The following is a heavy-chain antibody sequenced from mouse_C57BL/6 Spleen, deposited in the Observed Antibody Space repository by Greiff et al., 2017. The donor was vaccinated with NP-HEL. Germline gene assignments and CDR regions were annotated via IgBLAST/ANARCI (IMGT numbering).Heavy chain of an antibody. J-gene: IGHJ1*03. CDR1: GYSFTGYY. Sequence: VQLKESGPELVKPGASVKISCKASGYSFTGYYMHWVKQSSEKSLEWIGEINPSTGGTSYNQKFKGKATLTVDKSSSTAYMQLKSLTSEDSAVYYCARPYYDYDGWYFDVWGTGTTVTVSS. V-gene: IGHV1-43*01. CDR2: INPSTGGT. D-gene: IGHD2-4*01. CDR3: ARPYYDYDGWYFDV.